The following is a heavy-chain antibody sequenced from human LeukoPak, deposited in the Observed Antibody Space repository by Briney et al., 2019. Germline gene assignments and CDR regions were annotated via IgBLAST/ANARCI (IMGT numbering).Heavy chain of an antibody. CDR2: IYYSGST. CDR1: GYSISSSNW. J-gene: IGHJ4*02. CDR3: ARSKDMAGDFDY. Sequence: SETLSLTCAVSGYSISSSNWWGWIRQPPGKGLEWIGYIYYSGSTYYNPSLKSRVTISVDTSKNQFSLKLSSVTAVDTAVYYCARSKDMAGDFDYWGQGTLVTVSS. D-gene: IGHD6-19*01. V-gene: IGHV4-28*01.